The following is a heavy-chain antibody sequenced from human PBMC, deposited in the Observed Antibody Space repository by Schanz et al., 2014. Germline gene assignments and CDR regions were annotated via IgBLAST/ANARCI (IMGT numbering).Heavy chain of an antibody. CDR2: ISHNTFYT. J-gene: IGHJ5*02. CDR1: GFSFSTYA. Sequence: VQLVESGGGVVQPGRSLRLSCAASGFSFSTYAMHWVRQAPGKGLEWVSYISHNTFYTDYADSVKGRFTISRDNAKNSVYLQMNTLRAEDTAIYFCARDVYRSGRPFDLWGQGTLVTVSS. D-gene: IGHD5-18*01. CDR3: ARDVYRSGRPFDL. V-gene: IGHV3-21*05.